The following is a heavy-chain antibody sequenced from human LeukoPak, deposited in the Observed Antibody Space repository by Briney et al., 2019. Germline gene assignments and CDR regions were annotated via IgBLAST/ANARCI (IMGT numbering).Heavy chain of an antibody. CDR3: ARDQDTDWELRDYYYGTDV. V-gene: IGHV1-2*02. D-gene: IGHD1-26*01. Sequence: ASVTVSCKASGYTFTGYHMHWVRQAPGQGLEWMGWINSNSGGTNYAQKFQGRVTMTRDTSISTAYMELSRLRSDDTAVYYCARDQDTDWELRDYYYGTDVWGQGTTVTVSS. J-gene: IGHJ6*02. CDR1: GYTFTGYH. CDR2: INSNSGGT.